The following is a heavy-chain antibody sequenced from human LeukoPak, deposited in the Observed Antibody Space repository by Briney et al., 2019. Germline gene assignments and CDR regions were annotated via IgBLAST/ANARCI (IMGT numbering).Heavy chain of an antibody. CDR3: ASRVLGYCSSTSCYALR. D-gene: IGHD2-2*01. Sequence: GGSLRLSCAASGFTFSSYGMHWVRQAPGKGLEWVAFIRYDGSNKYYADSVKGRFTISRDNSKNTLYLQMNSLRAEDTAVYYCASRVLGYCSSTSCYALRWGQGTLVTVSS. V-gene: IGHV3-30*02. CDR2: IRYDGSNK. J-gene: IGHJ4*02. CDR1: GFTFSSYG.